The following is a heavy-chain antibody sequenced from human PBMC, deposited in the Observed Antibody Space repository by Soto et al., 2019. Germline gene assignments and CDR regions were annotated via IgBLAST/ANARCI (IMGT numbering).Heavy chain of an antibody. J-gene: IGHJ4*02. D-gene: IGHD1-26*01. Sequence: GGSLRLSCAIFESTVSRDWMNWVRQAPGKGLEWVAHINQDGSEKCYVDSVKGRFTISRDNAKKSLYLQMNSLRPADTAMYYCSGGVGDAFWGQGTLVTVSS. CDR3: SGGVGDAF. CDR1: ESTVSRDW. V-gene: IGHV3-7*04. CDR2: INQDGSEK.